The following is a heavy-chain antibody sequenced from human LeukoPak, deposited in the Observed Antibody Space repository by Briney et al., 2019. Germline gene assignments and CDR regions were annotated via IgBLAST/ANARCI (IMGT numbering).Heavy chain of an antibody. J-gene: IGHJ5*02. CDR3: ARDLAPQRITMIVGNWFDP. CDR2: IYYSGST. CDR1: GGSISSSSYY. V-gene: IGHV4-39*07. Sequence: SETLSLTCTVSGGSISSSSYYWGWIRQPPGKGLEWIGSIYYSGSTYYNPSLKSRVTISVDTSKNQFSLKLSSVTAADTAVYYCARDLAPQRITMIVGNWFDPWGQGTLVTVSS. D-gene: IGHD3-22*01.